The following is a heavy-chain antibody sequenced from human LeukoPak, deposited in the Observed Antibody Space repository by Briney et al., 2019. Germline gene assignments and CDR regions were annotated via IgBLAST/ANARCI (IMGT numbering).Heavy chain of an antibody. V-gene: IGHV3-21*01. Sequence: GGSLRLSCAASGFTSSSYSMNWVRQAPGKGLEWVSSISSSSSYIHYADSVRGRFTISRDNAKNSLFLQMNSLRGEDTAVYYCARCTTGKTFGSLREIKKSREIDYWGQGTLVTVSS. D-gene: IGHD1-1*01. CDR3: ARCTTGKTFGSLREIKKSREIDY. J-gene: IGHJ4*02. CDR1: GFTSSSYS. CDR2: ISSSSSYI.